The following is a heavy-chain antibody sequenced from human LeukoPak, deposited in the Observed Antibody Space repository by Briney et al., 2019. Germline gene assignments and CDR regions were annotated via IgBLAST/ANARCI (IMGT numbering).Heavy chain of an antibody. J-gene: IGHJ6*02. CDR1: GFTFTSYG. Sequence: RASVKVSCKASGFTFTSYGISWVRQAPGQGLEWMGINFFHDGTTSNTQKFPGRLTMTRDTSTSTVYMELSSLRSEDTAVYYCARDSGNYHYDMDVWGQGTTVIVSS. V-gene: IGHV1-18*01. CDR2: NFFHDGTT. D-gene: IGHD3-10*01. CDR3: ARDSGNYHYDMDV.